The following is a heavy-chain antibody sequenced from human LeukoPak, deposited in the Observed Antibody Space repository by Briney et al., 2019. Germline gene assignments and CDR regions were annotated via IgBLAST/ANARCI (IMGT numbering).Heavy chain of an antibody. CDR2: ISSSGTTI. D-gene: IGHD2-15*01. CDR3: AINPPAGCSGGSCPLDY. Sequence: GGSLRLSCAASGFIFSRNNMNWVRQAPGKGLEWVSYISSSGTTIYYADSVKGRFTISRDNAKNSLDLQMNSLRAEDTAVYYCAINPPAGCSGGSCPLDYWGQGTLVTVSS. J-gene: IGHJ4*02. V-gene: IGHV3-48*04. CDR1: GFIFSRNN.